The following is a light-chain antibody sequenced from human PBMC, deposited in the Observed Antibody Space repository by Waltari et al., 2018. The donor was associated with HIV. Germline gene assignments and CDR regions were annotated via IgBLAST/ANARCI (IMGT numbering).Light chain of an antibody. CDR2: KDS. CDR1: ALPKQY. V-gene: IGLV3-25*03. J-gene: IGLJ2*01. CDR3: QSADSRGTYLI. Sequence: SYELTQPPSVSVSPGQTARITCSGDALPKQYVYWYQQKPGQAPVVVISKDSERPSGIPERFSGSSSGTRVTLTISGVQAEDEADYYCQSADSRGTYLIFGGGTK.